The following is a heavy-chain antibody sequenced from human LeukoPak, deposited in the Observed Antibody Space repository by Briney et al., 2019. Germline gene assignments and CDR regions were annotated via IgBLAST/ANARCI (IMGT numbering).Heavy chain of an antibody. CDR2: ISYDGSDK. Sequence: GRSLRLSCAASGYTFSSYAMHWVRQAPGKGLQWVAVISYDGSDKYYADSVKGRFTISRDNSKNTLYLQMNSLRAEDTAVYYCARDDSAGVAAPSGYWGQGTLVTVSS. V-gene: IGHV3-30-3*01. CDR3: ARDDSAGVAAPSGY. CDR1: GYTFSSYA. J-gene: IGHJ4*02. D-gene: IGHD6-19*01.